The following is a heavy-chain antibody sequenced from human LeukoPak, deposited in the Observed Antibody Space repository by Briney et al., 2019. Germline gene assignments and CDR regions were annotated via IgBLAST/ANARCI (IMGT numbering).Heavy chain of an antibody. D-gene: IGHD5-24*01. Sequence: SETLSLTCTVSGGSISNYYWSWIRQPPGKGLEWIGYIYYSGSTNYNPSLESRVTISVDTSKNQFSLKLSSVTAADTAVYYCAKSGYNRFDYWGQGTLVTVSS. J-gene: IGHJ4*02. V-gene: IGHV4-59*01. CDR3: AKSGYNRFDY. CDR2: IYYSGST. CDR1: GGSISNYY.